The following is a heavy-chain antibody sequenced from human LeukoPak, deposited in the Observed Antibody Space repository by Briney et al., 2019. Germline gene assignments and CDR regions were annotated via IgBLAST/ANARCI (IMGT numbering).Heavy chain of an antibody. CDR3: VYSSSWYGDY. V-gene: IGHV1-69*13. CDR2: IIPIFGTA. Sequence: ASVKVSCKASGGTFSCYAIGWVRQAPGQGLEWMGGIIPIFGTANYAQKFQGRVTITADESTSTAYMELSSLRSEDTAVYYCVYSSSWYGDYWGQGTLVTVSS. CDR1: GGTFSCYA. D-gene: IGHD6-13*01. J-gene: IGHJ4*02.